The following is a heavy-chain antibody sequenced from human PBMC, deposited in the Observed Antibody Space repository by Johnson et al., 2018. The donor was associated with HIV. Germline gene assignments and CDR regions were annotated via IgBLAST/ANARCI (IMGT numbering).Heavy chain of an antibody. J-gene: IGHJ3*02. CDR2: ISGSGGST. Sequence: VQLVESGGGLVQPGGSLRLSCAASGFTFSSYWMHWVRQAPGKGLEWVSAISGSGGSTYYADSVKGRFTISRDNSKNTLYLQMNSLRAEDTAVYYCARGGGYSIAAPSDAFDIWGQGTMVTVSS. D-gene: IGHD6-6*01. CDR1: GFTFSSYW. CDR3: ARGGGYSIAAPSDAFDI. V-gene: IGHV3-23*04.